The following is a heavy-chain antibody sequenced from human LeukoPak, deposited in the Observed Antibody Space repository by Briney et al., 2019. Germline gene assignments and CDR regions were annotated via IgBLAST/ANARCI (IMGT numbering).Heavy chain of an antibody. CDR2: ISSSGSTI. CDR3: ARRCGGDCYSDLIFDY. CDR1: GFTVSSNY. Sequence: NPGGSLRPSCAASGFTVSSNYMSWIRQAPGKGLEWVSYISSSGSTIYYADSVKGRFTISRDNAKNSLYLQMNSLRAEDTAVYYCARRCGGDCYSDLIFDYWGQGTLVTVSS. V-gene: IGHV3-11*04. J-gene: IGHJ4*02. D-gene: IGHD2-21*01.